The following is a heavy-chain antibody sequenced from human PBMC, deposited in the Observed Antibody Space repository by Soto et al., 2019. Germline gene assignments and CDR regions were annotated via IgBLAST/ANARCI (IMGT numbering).Heavy chain of an antibody. CDR3: ALRSMAVVPEY. J-gene: IGHJ4*02. V-gene: IGHV4-59*01. Sequence: QVQLQESGPGLVKPSETLSLTCAVSGDSISSYYCMWIRQPPGKGLDSIGYLYYGRSANYNTSLRSRVTLSVDTSTNQCSLTLSSMTAADTAVYYCALRSMAVVPEYWGQGTLVTVSS. CDR2: LYYGRSA. CDR1: GDSISSYY. D-gene: IGHD3-22*01.